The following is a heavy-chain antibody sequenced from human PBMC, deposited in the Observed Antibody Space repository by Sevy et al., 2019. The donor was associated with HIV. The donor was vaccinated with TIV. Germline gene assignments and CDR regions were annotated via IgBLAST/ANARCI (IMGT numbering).Heavy chain of an antibody. D-gene: IGHD3-22*01. CDR1: GFTFSSYA. V-gene: IGHV3-30-3*01. CDR3: ARPPAIDYDSSGSYYFDY. Sequence: GGSLRLSCAASGFTFSSYAMHWVRQAPGKGLEWVAVISYDGSNKHYADSVKGRFTISRDNSKNTLYLQMNSLRAEDTAVYYCARPPAIDYDSSGSYYFDYWGQGTLVTVSS. J-gene: IGHJ4*02. CDR2: ISYDGSNK.